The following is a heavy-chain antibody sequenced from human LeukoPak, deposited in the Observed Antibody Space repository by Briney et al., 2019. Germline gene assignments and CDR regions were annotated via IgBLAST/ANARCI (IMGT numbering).Heavy chain of an antibody. Sequence: SETLSLTCTVSGGPISSYYWSWIRQPPGKGLEWIGYIYYSGSTNYNPSLKSRVTISVDTSKNQFSLKLSSVTAADTAVYYCASGPRSGSYYEYDYWGQGTLVTVSS. V-gene: IGHV4-59*01. J-gene: IGHJ4*02. D-gene: IGHD1-26*01. CDR1: GGPISSYY. CDR3: ASGPRSGSYYEYDY. CDR2: IYYSGST.